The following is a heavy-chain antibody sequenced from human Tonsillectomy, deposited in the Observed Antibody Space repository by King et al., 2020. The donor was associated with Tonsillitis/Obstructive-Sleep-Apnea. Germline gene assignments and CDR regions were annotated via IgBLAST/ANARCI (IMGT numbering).Heavy chain of an antibody. CDR2: INGGNSNT. J-gene: IGHJ4*02. Sequence: QLVQSGAEVKKPGASVKVSCKASGYTFSSYDIHWVRQAPGQRLEWMGWINGGNSNTKFSRKFEGRLTITRDTSASTAHMELSSLRSEDTAVYYCSRVKLYSSSADYDYWVQGTLVTVSS. V-gene: IGHV1-3*01. D-gene: IGHD3-22*01. CDR1: GYTFSSYD. CDR3: SRVKLYSSSADYDY.